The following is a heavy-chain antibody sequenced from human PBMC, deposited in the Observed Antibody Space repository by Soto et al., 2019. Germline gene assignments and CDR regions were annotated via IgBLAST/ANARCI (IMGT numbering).Heavy chain of an antibody. D-gene: IGHD2-2*02. CDR2: IYTSGST. CDR1: GGSISSYY. J-gene: IGHJ6*02. V-gene: IGHV4-4*07. Sequence: QVQLQESGPGLVKPSETLSLTCTVSGGSISSYYWSWIRQPAGKGLEWIERIYTSGSTNYNPSLKSRVTMSVDTSKNQFSLKLSSVTAADTAVYYCARDRAIVVVPAAIRGRWDYYGMAVWGQGTTVTVSS. CDR3: ARDRAIVVVPAAIRGRWDYYGMAV.